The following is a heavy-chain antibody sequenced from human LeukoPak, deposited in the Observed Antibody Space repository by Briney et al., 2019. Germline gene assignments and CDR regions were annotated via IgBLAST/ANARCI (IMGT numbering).Heavy chain of an antibody. CDR2: IYSGGST. CDR1: GFTVSSNY. D-gene: IGHD3-3*01. J-gene: IGHJ6*03. V-gene: IGHV3-66*01. Sequence: GGSLRLSCAASGFTVSSNYMSWVRQAPGKGLEWVSVIYSGGSTYYADSVKGRFTISRGNSKNTLYLQMNSLRAEDTAVYYCAKAKGDFWSGLSFMDVWGKGTTVTVSS. CDR3: AKAKGDFWSGLSFMDV.